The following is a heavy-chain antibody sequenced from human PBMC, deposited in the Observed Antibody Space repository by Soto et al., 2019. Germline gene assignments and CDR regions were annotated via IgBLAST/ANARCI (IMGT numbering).Heavy chain of an antibody. J-gene: IGHJ4*03. Sequence: EVQLVESGGTLVQPGGSLRLSWAASGYTFSDFAIHWVRQTPGKRLEYVSAINGNGGTTYYGDSVKGRFTISRDNSKNTAYLQMGSLRVEDTAVYYCARWSHYGSGTYPWGQGTLVTVS. V-gene: IGHV3-64*07. CDR2: INGNGGTT. D-gene: IGHD3-10*01. CDR1: GYTFSDFA. CDR3: ARWSHYGSGTYP.